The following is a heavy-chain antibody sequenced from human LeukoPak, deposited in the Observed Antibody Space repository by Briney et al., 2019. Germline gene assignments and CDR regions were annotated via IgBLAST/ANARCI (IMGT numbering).Heavy chain of an antibody. V-gene: IGHV1-8*01. Sequence: ASVKVSCKASGYTFTSYDINWVRQATGQGLEWMGWMNPNSGNTGYAQKFQGRDTMTRHTSISTAYMELSSLRSEDTAVYYCATRLAVADFDYWGQGTLVTVSS. D-gene: IGHD6-19*01. CDR1: GYTFTSYD. J-gene: IGHJ4*02. CDR2: MNPNSGNT. CDR3: ATRLAVADFDY.